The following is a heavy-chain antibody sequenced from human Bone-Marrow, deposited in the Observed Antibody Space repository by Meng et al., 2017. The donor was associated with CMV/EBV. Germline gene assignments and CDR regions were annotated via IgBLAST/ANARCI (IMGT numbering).Heavy chain of an antibody. Sequence: GSLRLSCAVYGGSFSGYYWSWIRQPPGKGLEWIGEINHSGSTNYNPSLKSRVTISVDTSKNQFSLKLSSVTAADTAVYYCARDRSDGFDIWGRGTKVTVSS. V-gene: IGHV4-34*01. CDR1: GGSFSGYY. J-gene: IGHJ3*02. CDR2: INHSGST. CDR3: ARDRSDGFDI.